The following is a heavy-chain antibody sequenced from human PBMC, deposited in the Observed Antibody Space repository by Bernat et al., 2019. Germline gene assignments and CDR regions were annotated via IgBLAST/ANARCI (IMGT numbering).Heavy chain of an antibody. V-gene: IGHV3-7*01. J-gene: IGHJ4*02. Sequence: EVQLVESGGGLVQAEGSLRLSCAASGFTFSTYWMSWVRQAPGKGLEWVANIKQDGSEKYYVDSVKGRFTISRDNAKNSVYLQMNSLRAEDMAVYYCARGATSPFFGGQGTLVTVSS. CDR2: IKQDGSEK. CDR1: GFTFSTYW. D-gene: IGHD3-3*01. CDR3: ARGATSPFF.